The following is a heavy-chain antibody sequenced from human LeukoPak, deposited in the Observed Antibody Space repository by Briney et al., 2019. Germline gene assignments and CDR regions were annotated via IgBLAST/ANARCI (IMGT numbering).Heavy chain of an antibody. CDR2: FDPEDGET. V-gene: IGHV1-24*01. D-gene: IGHD3-9*01. CDR3: ATGPPPPNYDILTGYYPVGY. Sequence: ASVKVSCKVSGYTLTELSMHWVRQAPGKGLEWMGGFDPEDGETIYAQKFQGRVTMTEDTSTDTAYMELSSLRSEDTAVYYCATGPPPPNYDILTGYYPVGYWGQGTLVTVSS. CDR1: GYTLTELS. J-gene: IGHJ4*02.